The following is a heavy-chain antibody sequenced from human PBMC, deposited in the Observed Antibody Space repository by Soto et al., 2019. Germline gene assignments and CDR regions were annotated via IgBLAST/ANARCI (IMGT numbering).Heavy chain of an antibody. Sequence: QTLSLTCAISGDSVSSNSAAWNWIRQSPSRGLEWLGRTYYRSKWYNDYAVSVKSRITINPDTSKNQFSLQLNSVTPEDTAVYYCARAPQTGTTMRYYYYMDVWGKGTTVTVSS. J-gene: IGHJ6*03. D-gene: IGHD1-7*01. CDR2: TYYRSKWYN. V-gene: IGHV6-1*01. CDR3: ARAPQTGTTMRYYYYMDV. CDR1: GDSVSSNSAA.